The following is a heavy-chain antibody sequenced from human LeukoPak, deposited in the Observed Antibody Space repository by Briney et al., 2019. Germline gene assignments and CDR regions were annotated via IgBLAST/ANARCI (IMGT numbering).Heavy chain of an antibody. V-gene: IGHV1-18*01. Sequence: ASVKVSCKTSGYTFTSHGISWVRQAPGQGLEWMGWISTSKRGTNYAQKFKGRLTMTTDRSTYTAYMELRSLSSDDTAVYYSARDWPTVITDYWGQGTLVTVSS. CDR1: GYTFTSHG. J-gene: IGHJ4*02. D-gene: IGHD4-11*01. CDR3: ARDWPTVITDY. CDR2: ISTSKRGT.